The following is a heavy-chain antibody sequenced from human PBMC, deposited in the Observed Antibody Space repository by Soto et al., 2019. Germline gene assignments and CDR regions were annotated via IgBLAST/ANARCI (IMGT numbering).Heavy chain of an antibody. CDR2: MNPNSGNT. CDR3: ARGPSGDCSSTSCYGLGYYYYYYGMDV. D-gene: IGHD2-2*01. Sequence: RASVKVSCKASGYTFTSYDINWVRQATGQGLEWMGWMNPNSGNTGYAQKFQGRVTMTRNTSISTAYMELSSLRSEDTAVYYCARGPSGDCSSTSCYGLGYYYYYYGMDVWGQGTTVTVSS. V-gene: IGHV1-8*01. CDR1: GYTFTSYD. J-gene: IGHJ6*02.